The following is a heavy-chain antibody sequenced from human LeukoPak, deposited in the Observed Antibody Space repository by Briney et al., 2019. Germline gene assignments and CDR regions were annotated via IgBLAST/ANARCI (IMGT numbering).Heavy chain of an antibody. Sequence: SETLSLTCTVSGGSISSYYWSWNRQPPGMGLEWIGYIYYSGSTNYNPSLKSRVTISVDTSKNQFSLKLSSVTAADTAVYYCARRVRYDFWSGYGHNWFDPWGQGTLVTVSS. CDR1: GGSISSYY. J-gene: IGHJ5*02. CDR2: IYYSGST. V-gene: IGHV4-59*01. D-gene: IGHD3-3*01. CDR3: ARRVRYDFWSGYGHNWFDP.